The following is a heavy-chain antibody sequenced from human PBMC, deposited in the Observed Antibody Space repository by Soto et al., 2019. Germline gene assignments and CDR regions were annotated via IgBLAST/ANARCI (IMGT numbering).Heavy chain of an antibody. D-gene: IGHD5-12*01. J-gene: IGHJ4*02. V-gene: IGHV4-30-4*01. CDR3: ARANAYNYVRYFFDF. CDR2: ISSSERA. CDR1: GGPFSDDAHL. Sequence: QVQLQESGPGLVKPSQTLSLICTVSGGPFSDDAHLWSWLRQSPGMGLEWMGHISSSERASYNPSLQSRLAISRDTSKKPFSLSLTSVTAADTAVYFCARANAYNYVRYFFDFWGQGALVTVSS.